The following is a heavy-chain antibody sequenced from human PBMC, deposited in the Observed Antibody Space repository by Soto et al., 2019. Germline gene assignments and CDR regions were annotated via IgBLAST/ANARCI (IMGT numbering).Heavy chain of an antibody. CDR1: GFTFSSHW. CDR3: ASRPSDGTYYALFDY. D-gene: IGHD3-3*01. Sequence: GGSLRLSCVGSGFTFSSHWMTWVRQSAGKGPEWVANIKQDGIEKHYVDSVKDRFIISRDNAKNSLFLQMYSLRPEDTAVYYCASRPSDGTYYALFDYWGQGALVTVSS. CDR2: IKQDGIEK. V-gene: IGHV3-7*03. J-gene: IGHJ4*02.